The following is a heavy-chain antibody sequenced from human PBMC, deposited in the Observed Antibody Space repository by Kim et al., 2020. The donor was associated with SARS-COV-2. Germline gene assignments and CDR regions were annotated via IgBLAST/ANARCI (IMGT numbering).Heavy chain of an antibody. V-gene: IGHV1-2*02. D-gene: IGHD5-12*01. CDR1: GYTFTGYY. J-gene: IGHJ5*02. Sequence: ASVKVSCKASGYTFTGYYMHWVRQAPGQGLEWMGWINPNSGGTNYAQKFQGRVTMTRDTSISTAYMELSRLRSDDTAVYYCASTDLSGPGYWFDPWGQGTLVTVSS. CDR2: INPNSGGT. CDR3: ASTDLSGPGYWFDP.